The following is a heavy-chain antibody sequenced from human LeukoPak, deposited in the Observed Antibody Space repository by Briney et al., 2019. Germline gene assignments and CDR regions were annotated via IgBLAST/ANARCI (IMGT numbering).Heavy chain of an antibody. D-gene: IGHD2-8*01. CDR2: ISSSGSTR. J-gene: IGHJ6*02. CDR1: GFSFSSYA. CDR3: ARDLGGGFVHGMDV. V-gene: IGHV3-48*03. Sequence: GGSLRLSCAASGFSFSSYAINWVRQAPGKGLEWISYISSSGSTRYYADSVKGRFTTSRDNAKNSLNLQMNSLRAEDTAVYYCARDLGGGFVHGMDVWGQGTTVTVSS.